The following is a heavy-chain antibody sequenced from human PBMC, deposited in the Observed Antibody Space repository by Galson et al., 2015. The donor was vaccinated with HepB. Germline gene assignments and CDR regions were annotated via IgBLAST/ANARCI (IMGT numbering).Heavy chain of an antibody. V-gene: IGHV1-2*02. Sequence: SVKVSCKASGYTFTDYYVHWVRQAPGQGLEWMGWINPNSGGTNYARKFQGRVTMTRDTSISTASMELSRLRSGDTAVYYCARGRSSDWTGMYYFDYWGQGTLVAVSS. CDR2: INPNSGGT. D-gene: IGHD6-19*01. CDR3: ARGRSSDWTGMYYFDY. J-gene: IGHJ4*02. CDR1: GYTFTDYY.